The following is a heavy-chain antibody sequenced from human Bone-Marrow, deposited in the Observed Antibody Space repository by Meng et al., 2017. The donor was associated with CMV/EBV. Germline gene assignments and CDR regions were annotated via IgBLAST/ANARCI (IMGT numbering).Heavy chain of an antibody. D-gene: IGHD3-22*01. CDR1: GGSISSYY. V-gene: IGHV4-59*01. CDR2: IYYSGST. CDR3: ARATRDYYYDSSGYYYFDY. J-gene: IGHJ4*02. Sequence: SETLSLTCTVSGGSISSYYWSWIRQPPGKGLEWIGYIYYSGSTSYNPSLKSRVTISVDTSKNQFSLKLSSVTAADTAVYYCARATRDYYYDSSGYYYFDYWGQGTLVTVSS.